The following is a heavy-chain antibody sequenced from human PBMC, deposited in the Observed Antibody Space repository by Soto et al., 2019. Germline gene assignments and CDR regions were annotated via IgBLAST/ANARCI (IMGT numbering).Heavy chain of an antibody. D-gene: IGHD3-10*01. CDR2: IYYSEST. V-gene: IGHV4-59*01. CDR1: GGSISSYY. CDR3: ARVMGYYGSGSRKDYYYGMDV. Sequence: SETLSLTCTVSGGSISSYYWSWIRQPPGKGLEWIGYIYYSESTNYNPSIKSRVTISVDTSKNQFSLKLSSVTAADTAVYYFARVMGYYGSGSRKDYYYGMDVWGQGTTVTVSS. J-gene: IGHJ6*02.